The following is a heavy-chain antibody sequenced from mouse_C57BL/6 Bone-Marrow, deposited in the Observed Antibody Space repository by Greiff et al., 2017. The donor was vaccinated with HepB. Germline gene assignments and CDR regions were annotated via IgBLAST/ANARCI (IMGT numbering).Heavy chain of an antibody. CDR1: GYTFTSYT. CDR2: INPSSGDT. Sequence: QVQLQQSGAELARPGASVKMSCKASGYTFTSYTMHWVKQRPGQGLEWIGYINPSSGDTKYNQKFKDKATLTADKSSSTAYMQQSSLTSEDSAVYYCADGYYDYAMDYWGQGTSVTVSA. D-gene: IGHD2-3*01. V-gene: IGHV1-4*01. CDR3: ADGYYDYAMDY. J-gene: IGHJ4*01.